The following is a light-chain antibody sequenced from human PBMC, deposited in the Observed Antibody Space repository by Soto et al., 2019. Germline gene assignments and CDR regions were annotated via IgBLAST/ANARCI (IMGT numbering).Light chain of an antibody. CDR3: HQYNSYSPT. CDR1: QSISGW. CDR2: DAS. Sequence: DIQMALSPSTLSASVGERVTITCRASQSISGWLAWYQQKPGKAPKLLIYDASGLESGVPSRFSGSGSGTEFTLTISSLQPDDFATYYCHQYNSYSPTFGQVTKVDIK. J-gene: IGKJ1*01. V-gene: IGKV1-5*01.